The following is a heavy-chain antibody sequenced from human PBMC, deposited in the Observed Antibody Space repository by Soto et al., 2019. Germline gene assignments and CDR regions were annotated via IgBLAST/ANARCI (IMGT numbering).Heavy chain of an antibody. CDR1: GGIFSRYA. D-gene: IGHD5-12*01. J-gene: IGHJ4*02. V-gene: IGHV1-69*13. CDR3: ARYSGYELDY. CDR2: IIPIFGTA. Sequence: ASVKVSCKTSGGIFSRYAINWVRQAPGQGLEWMGGIIPIFGTANYAQRFQGRPTINADESTSTAYLELSSLKSDDTAMYYCARYSGYELDYWGQGTLVTVSS.